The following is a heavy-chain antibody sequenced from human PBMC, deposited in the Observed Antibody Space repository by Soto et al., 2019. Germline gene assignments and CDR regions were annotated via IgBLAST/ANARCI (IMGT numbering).Heavy chain of an antibody. D-gene: IGHD3-9*01. V-gene: IGHV4-31*03. J-gene: IGHJ6*03. CDR3: ARVGYDILSGNYYMDV. CDR2: IYYSGST. Sequence: SETLSLTCTVSGGSISSGGYYWSWIRQHPGKGLEWIGYIYYSGSTYYNPSLKSRVTISVDTSKNQFSLKLSSVTAADTAVYYCARVGYDILSGNYYMDVWGKGTTVTVSS. CDR1: GGSISSGGYY.